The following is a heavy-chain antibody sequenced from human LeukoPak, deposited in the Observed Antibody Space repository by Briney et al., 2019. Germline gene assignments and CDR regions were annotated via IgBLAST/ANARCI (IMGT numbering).Heavy chain of an antibody. CDR3: ARDLDYDYVWGSPLH. D-gene: IGHD3-16*01. J-gene: IGHJ4*02. V-gene: IGHV3-74*01. CDR2: INSYGSST. Sequence: GGSLRLSCAASGFTFSSYWMHWVRQAPGKGLVWVSRINSYGSSTSYADSVKGRFTISRDNSKNTLYLQMNSLRAEDTAVYYCARDLDYDYVWGSPLHWGQGTLVTVSS. CDR1: GFTFSSYW.